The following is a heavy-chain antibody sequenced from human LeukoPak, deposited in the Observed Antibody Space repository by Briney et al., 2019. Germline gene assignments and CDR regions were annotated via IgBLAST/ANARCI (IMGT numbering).Heavy chain of an antibody. CDR3: ARERGYSYGYEDY. V-gene: IGHV1-69*04. CDR1: GGTFSSYA. CDR2: IIPILGIA. D-gene: IGHD5-18*01. Sequence: GASVKVSCKASGGTFSSYAISWVRQAPGQGLEWMGRIIPILGIANYAQKFQGRVTMTRDTSTSTVYMELSSLRSEDTAVYYCARERGYSYGYEDYWGQGTLVTVSS. J-gene: IGHJ4*02.